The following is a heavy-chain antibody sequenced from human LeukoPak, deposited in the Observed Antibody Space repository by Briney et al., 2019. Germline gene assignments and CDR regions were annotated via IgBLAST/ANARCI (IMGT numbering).Heavy chain of an antibody. CDR1: GFTFSSYV. CDR2: ISGSGAST. CDR3: AKDRSNYYYDSSGYCFDY. J-gene: IGHJ4*02. Sequence: GGSLRLSCAASGFTFSSYVMTWVRQAPGKGLEWVSSISGSGASTYYADSVKGRFTISRGNSKNTLYLQMSSLRAEDTAVYYCAKDRSNYYYDSSGYCFDYWGQGSLVTVSS. V-gene: IGHV3-23*01. D-gene: IGHD3-22*01.